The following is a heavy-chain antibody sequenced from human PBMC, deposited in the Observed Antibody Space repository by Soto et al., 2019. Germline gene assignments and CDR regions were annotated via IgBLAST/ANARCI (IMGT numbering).Heavy chain of an antibody. Sequence: GGSLRLSCAASGFTFSSYGIHWVRQAPGKGLEWVAVTWYDGSNKYYADSVKGRFTISRDNSKNTLYLQMNSLRAEDTAVYYCARVMYSHNAFDIWGQGTMVTVSS. CDR1: GFTFSSYG. D-gene: IGHD2-21*01. CDR2: TWYDGSNK. J-gene: IGHJ3*02. V-gene: IGHV3-33*01. CDR3: ARVMYSHNAFDI.